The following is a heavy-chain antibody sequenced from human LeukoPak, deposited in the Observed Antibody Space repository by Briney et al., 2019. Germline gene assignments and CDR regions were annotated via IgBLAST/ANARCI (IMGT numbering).Heavy chain of an antibody. D-gene: IGHD6-13*01. CDR3: ARDWAAAAGTH. Sequence: ASVKVSCKASGGTFSSYAISWVRQAPGQGLEWMGGIIPIFGTANYAQKFQGRVTITADESTSTAYMALSSMRSEDTAVYYCARDWAAAAGTHWGQGTLVTVSS. V-gene: IGHV1-69*13. CDR1: GGTFSSYA. J-gene: IGHJ4*02. CDR2: IIPIFGTA.